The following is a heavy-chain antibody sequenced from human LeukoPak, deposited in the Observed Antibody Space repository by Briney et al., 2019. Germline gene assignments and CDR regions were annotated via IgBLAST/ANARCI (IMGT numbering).Heavy chain of an antibody. V-gene: IGHV3-33*01. CDR1: GFTFSSYG. J-gene: IGHJ4*02. CDR3: ARDVGYDSSGPSSY. CDR2: IWYDGSNK. D-gene: IGHD3-22*01. Sequence: GGSLRLSCAASGFTFSSYGMHWVRQAPGKGLEWVAVIWYDGSNKYYADSVKGRFTIFRDNSKNTLYLQMNSLRAEDTAVYYCARDVGYDSSGPSSYWGQGTLVTVSS.